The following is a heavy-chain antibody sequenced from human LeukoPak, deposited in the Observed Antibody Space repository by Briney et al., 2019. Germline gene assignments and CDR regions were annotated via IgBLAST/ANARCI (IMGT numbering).Heavy chain of an antibody. CDR2: IYYSGST. V-gene: IGHV4-30-4*08. CDR3: ARVGIGTTVTPGPDY. D-gene: IGHD4-17*01. Sequence: ASETLSLTCTVSGGSISSGDYYWRWIRQPPGKGLEWIGYIYYSGSTYYNPSLKSRVTISVDTSKNQFSLKLSSVTAADTAVYYCARVGIGTTVTPGPDYWGQGTLVTVSS. CDR1: GGSISSGDYY. J-gene: IGHJ4*02.